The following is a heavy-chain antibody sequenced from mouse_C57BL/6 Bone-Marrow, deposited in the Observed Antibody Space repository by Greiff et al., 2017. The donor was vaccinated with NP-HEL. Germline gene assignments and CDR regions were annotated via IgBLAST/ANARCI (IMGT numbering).Heavy chain of an antibody. CDR1: GFTFSDFY. CDR3: ARAPGSSNYFDY. Sequence: EVKVVESGGGLVQSGRSLRLSCATSGFTFSDFYMEWVRQAPGKGLEWIAASRNKANDYTTEYSASVKGRFIVSRDTSQSILYLQMNALRAEDTAIYYCARAPGSSNYFDYWGQGTTLTVSS. J-gene: IGHJ2*01. V-gene: IGHV7-1*01. CDR2: SRNKANDYTT. D-gene: IGHD1-1*01.